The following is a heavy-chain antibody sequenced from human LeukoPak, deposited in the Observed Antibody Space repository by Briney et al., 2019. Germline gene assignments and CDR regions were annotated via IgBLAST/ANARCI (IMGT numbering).Heavy chain of an antibody. CDR2: IYSDGSST. V-gene: IGHV3-74*01. J-gene: IGHJ6*02. CDR3: ARGNGYAMDV. Sequence: GGSLRLSCAASGFTFSDYYMSWVRQAPGKGLVWVSRIYSDGSSTTYAESVKGRFTISGDNAKNTLGLQMNSLRAEDTAVYYCARGNGYAMDVWGQGTTVTVSS. CDR1: GFTFSDYY.